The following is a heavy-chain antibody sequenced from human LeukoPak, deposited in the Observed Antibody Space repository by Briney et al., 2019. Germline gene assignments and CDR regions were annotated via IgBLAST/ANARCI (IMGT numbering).Heavy chain of an antibody. CDR2: IYYSGST. CDR1: GGSICSYY. J-gene: IGHJ3*02. D-gene: IGHD3-3*01. CDR3: ARDDTIFGVVNPRNNAFDI. V-gene: IGHV4-59*01. Sequence: SETLSLTCTVSGGSICSYYWSWIRQPPGKGLEWIGYIYYSGSTNYNPSLKSRVTISVDTSKNQFSLKLSSVTAADTAVYYCARDDTIFGVVNPRNNAFDIWGQGTMVTVSS.